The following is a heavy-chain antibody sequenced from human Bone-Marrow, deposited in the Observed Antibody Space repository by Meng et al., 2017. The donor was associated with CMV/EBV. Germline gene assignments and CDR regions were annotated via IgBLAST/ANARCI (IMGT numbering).Heavy chain of an antibody. J-gene: IGHJ6*01. CDR1: GFTFSRYW. D-gene: IGHD4-23*01. CDR3: AKGVGGYYYGMDV. V-gene: IGHV3-7*01. Sequence: GESLKISCAASGFTFSRYWMSWVRQAPGKGLEWVANIKEDGSERYYVDSVKGRFTISRDNAKNSLYLQMNSLRAEDTAVYYCAKGVGGYYYGMDVWGQGTTVTVSS. CDR2: IKEDGSER.